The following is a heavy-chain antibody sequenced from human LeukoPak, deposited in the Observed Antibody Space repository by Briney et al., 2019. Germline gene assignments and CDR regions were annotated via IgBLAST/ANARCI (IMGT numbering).Heavy chain of an antibody. V-gene: IGHV1-2*02. CDR1: GYTFTGYY. J-gene: IGHJ3*02. Sequence: ASVKVSCKASGYTFTGYYMHWVRQAPGQGLEWMGWINPNSGGTNYAQKFQGRVTMTRDTSISTAYMELSSLRSEDTAVYYCARSCSSTSCYLVDAFDIWGQGTMVTVSS. D-gene: IGHD2-2*01. CDR3: ARSCSSTSCYLVDAFDI. CDR2: INPNSGGT.